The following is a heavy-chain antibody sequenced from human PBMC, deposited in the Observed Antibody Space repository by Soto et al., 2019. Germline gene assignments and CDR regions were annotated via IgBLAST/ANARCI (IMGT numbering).Heavy chain of an antibody. Sequence: QVQLVQSGAELEEPGASVKVSCTASEYTFVNHDINWVRQAPGRGLEWMGWMNPNSGNSGFAQKFQDRVTMTRDTSRDTAYMELRNLRSEDTAVYYCARGWGRWPHEKPGDYWGQGTLVTVS. D-gene: IGHD3-16*01. CDR2: MNPNSGNS. J-gene: IGHJ4*02. CDR1: EYTFVNHD. V-gene: IGHV1-8*01. CDR3: ARGWGRWPHEKPGDY.